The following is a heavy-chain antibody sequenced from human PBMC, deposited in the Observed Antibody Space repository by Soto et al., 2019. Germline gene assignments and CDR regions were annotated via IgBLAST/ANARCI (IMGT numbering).Heavy chain of an antibody. CDR2: ISAYNGNT. D-gene: IGHD3-16*02. J-gene: IGHJ4*02. Sequence: ASVKVSCKASGYTFTSYGISWARQAPGQGLEWMGWISAYNGNTNYAQKLQGRVTMTTDTSTSTAYMELRSLRSDDTAVYYCARDAITFGGVIAPLNYWGQGTLVTVSS. CDR1: GYTFTSYG. CDR3: ARDAITFGGVIAPLNY. V-gene: IGHV1-18*04.